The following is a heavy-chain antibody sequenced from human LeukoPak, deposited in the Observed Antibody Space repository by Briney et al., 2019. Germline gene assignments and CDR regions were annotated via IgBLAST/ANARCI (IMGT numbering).Heavy chain of an antibody. CDR1: GYTFTSYG. D-gene: IGHD3-16*02. CDR2: INAGNGNT. V-gene: IGHV1-3*01. J-gene: IGHJ4*02. Sequence: ASVKVSCKASGYTFTSYGISWVRQAPGQRLEWMGWINAGNGNTKYSQKFQGRVTITRDTSASTAYMELSSLRSEDTAVYYCARDRVWGSYRFDHWGQGTLVTVSS. CDR3: ARDRVWGSYRFDH.